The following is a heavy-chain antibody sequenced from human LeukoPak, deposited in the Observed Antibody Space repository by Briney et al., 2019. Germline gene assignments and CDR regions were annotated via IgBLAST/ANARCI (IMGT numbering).Heavy chain of an antibody. Sequence: GGSLRLSCAASGLIVTSNYMSWVRQAPGKGLEWVSVIYSGGSIYYAGSVKGRFTISRDNSKNTLYLQMNSLRAEDTAVYYCARGVDYDILTGRGYFDYWGQGTLVTVSS. CDR2: IYSGGSI. J-gene: IGHJ4*02. D-gene: IGHD3-9*01. V-gene: IGHV3-53*01. CDR1: GLIVTSNY. CDR3: ARGVDYDILTGRGYFDY.